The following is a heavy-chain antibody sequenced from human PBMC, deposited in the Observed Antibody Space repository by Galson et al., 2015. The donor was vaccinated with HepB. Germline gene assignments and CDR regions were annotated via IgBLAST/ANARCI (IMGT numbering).Heavy chain of an antibody. Sequence: LRLSCAASGFTFSSYGMHWVRQAPGKGLEWVAVIWYDGSNKYYADSVKGRFTISRDNSKNTLYLQMNSLRAEDTAVYYCAREAYYYDSSGYYGEYYYYGMDVWGQGTMVTVSS. CDR2: IWYDGSNK. V-gene: IGHV3-33*01. D-gene: IGHD3-22*01. J-gene: IGHJ6*02. CDR1: GFTFSSYG. CDR3: AREAYYYDSSGYYGEYYYYGMDV.